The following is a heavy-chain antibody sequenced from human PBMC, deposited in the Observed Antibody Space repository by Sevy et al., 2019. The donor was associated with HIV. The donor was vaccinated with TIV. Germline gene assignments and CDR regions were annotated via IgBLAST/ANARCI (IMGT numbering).Heavy chain of an antibody. CDR1: GFTFRSYS. CDR2: ISDDSRYI. D-gene: IGHD3-3*01. Sequence: GGSLRLSCAASGFTFRSYSMNWVRQAPGKGLEWLSSISDDSRYIYYSDSVKGRFTISRANAKSSLYLKMNSLRVKDTAIYYCARDFTIFGVVSGIDYWGQGNLVTVSS. V-gene: IGHV3-21*01. J-gene: IGHJ4*02. CDR3: ARDFTIFGVVSGIDY.